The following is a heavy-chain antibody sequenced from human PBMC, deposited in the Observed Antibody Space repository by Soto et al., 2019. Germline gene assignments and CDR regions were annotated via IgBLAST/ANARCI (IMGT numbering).Heavy chain of an antibody. Sequence: GGSLRLSCAASGFAVSSYYMSWVRQAPGKGPEWVSVIYSTDNTNYADSVKGRFTISRDNSRKTLYLQMNSLRVEDTAVYYCVRDKAHYGSGSLYGMDVWGQGTTVTVSS. CDR3: VRDKAHYGSGSLYGMDV. D-gene: IGHD3-10*01. CDR2: IYSTDNT. V-gene: IGHV3-53*01. J-gene: IGHJ6*02. CDR1: GFAVSSYY.